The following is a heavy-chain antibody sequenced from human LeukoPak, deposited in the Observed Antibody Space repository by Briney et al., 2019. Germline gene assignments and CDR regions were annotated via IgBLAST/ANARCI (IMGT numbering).Heavy chain of an antibody. V-gene: IGHV3-33*01. J-gene: IGHJ4*02. CDR1: GFTLSSYG. CDR2: IWYDGSNK. CDR3: ARDGDYYDSSGARGTPFDY. Sequence: PGGSLRLSCAASGFTLSSYGMHWVRQAPGKGLEWVAVIWYDGSNKYYADSVKGRFTISRDNSKNTLYLQMNSLRAEDTAVYYCARDGDYYDSSGARGTPFDYWGQGTLVTVSS. D-gene: IGHD3-22*01.